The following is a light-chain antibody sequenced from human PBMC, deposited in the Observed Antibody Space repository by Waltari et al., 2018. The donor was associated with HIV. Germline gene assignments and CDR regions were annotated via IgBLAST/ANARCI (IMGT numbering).Light chain of an antibody. CDR3: CSNAARATYV. CDR2: PVT. V-gene: IGLV2-11*01. Sequence: QSALAQPRSVSGSPGQSVTISCTGTSSDVGGYNYVSWFQPHPGKAPNLIIYPVTKRPSGVPDRFSASKSGNTASLTISGLQAEDEAEYYCCSNAARATYVFGTGTQVTVL. J-gene: IGLJ1*01. CDR1: SSDVGGYNY.